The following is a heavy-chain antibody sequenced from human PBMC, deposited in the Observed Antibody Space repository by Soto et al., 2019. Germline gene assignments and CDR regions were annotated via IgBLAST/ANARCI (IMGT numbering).Heavy chain of an antibody. D-gene: IGHD1-1*01. Sequence: VHLVQSGAEVKRPGASVTVACKTSGYTFTKFDVTWVRQAAGQGLAWIGWMSPNSENKGDAQNFQCRVSMTRDTSITTAYMELSGLTSEDTAVYYCVRGFGNSWNTGGYNWFDFWGQGTLITVSS. CDR1: GYTFTKFD. CDR2: MSPNSENK. J-gene: IGHJ5*01. V-gene: IGHV1-8*01. CDR3: VRGFGNSWNTGGYNWFDF.